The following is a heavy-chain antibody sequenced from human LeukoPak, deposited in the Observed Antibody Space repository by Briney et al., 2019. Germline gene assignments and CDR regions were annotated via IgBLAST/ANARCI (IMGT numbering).Heavy chain of an antibody. J-gene: IGHJ4*02. CDR1: GGSFSGYY. Sequence: SETLSLTCAVYGGSFSGYYWSLIRQPPGKGLEWIGEINHSGSTNYNPSLKSRVTISVDTSKNQFSLKLSSVTAADTAVYYCARGRLGRTYYDFWSGYGDYWGQGTLVTVSS. CDR2: INHSGST. D-gene: IGHD3-3*01. V-gene: IGHV4-34*01. CDR3: ARGRLGRTYYDFWSGYGDY.